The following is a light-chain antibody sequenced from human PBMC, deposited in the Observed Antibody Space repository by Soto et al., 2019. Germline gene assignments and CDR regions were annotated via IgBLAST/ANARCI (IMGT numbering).Light chain of an antibody. J-gene: IGKJ2*01. CDR2: GAS. CDR3: QQYGGVPYT. V-gene: IGKV3-20*01. Sequence: EIAMTQSPATLSFSPGQRATLSCRASESISRDYLAWYQQRLGQAPRLLIYGASSGATGIPDRFSGSGSGTDFTLTISRLEPEDFAIYYCQQYGGVPYTFGQGTKVDIK. CDR1: ESISRDY.